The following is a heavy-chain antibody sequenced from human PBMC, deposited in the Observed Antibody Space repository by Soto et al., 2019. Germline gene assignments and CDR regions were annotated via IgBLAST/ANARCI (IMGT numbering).Heavy chain of an antibody. J-gene: IGHJ3*02. CDR3: AKDSHPSAIDPDAFDI. V-gene: IGHV3-9*01. Sequence: GGSLRLSCAASGFTFDDYAMHWVRQAPGKGLEWVSGISWNSGSIGYADSVKGRFTISRDNAKNSLYLQMNSLRAEDTALYYCAKDSHPSAIDPDAFDIWGQGTMVTVSS. CDR1: GFTFDDYA. CDR2: ISWNSGSI.